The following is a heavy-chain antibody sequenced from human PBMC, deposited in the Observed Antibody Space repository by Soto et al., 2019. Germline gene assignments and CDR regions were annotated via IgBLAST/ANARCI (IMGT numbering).Heavy chain of an antibody. Sequence: QVQLVQSGAEVKKPGSSVKVSCKASGGTFSSYAISWVRQAPGQGLEWMGGIIPIFGTANYAQKFQGRVTITADESTSTAYMELSSLSSEDTAVYYCATISTSINYYGMDVWGQGTTVTVSS. J-gene: IGHJ6*02. D-gene: IGHD2-2*01. V-gene: IGHV1-69*12. CDR3: ATISTSINYYGMDV. CDR1: GGTFSSYA. CDR2: IIPIFGTA.